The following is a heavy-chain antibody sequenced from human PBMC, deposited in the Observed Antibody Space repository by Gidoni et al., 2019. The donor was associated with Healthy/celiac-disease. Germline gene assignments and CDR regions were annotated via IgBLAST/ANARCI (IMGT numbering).Heavy chain of an antibody. CDR1: GFTFSSDW. Sequence: ELQLVESGGGLVQPGGSLRLSCAASGFTFSSDWMSWVRQAPGKGLEWVANIKQDGSEKYYVDSVKGRFTISRDNAKNSLYLQMNSLRAEDTAVYYCAIPPLGVVIRSHYYGMDVWGQGTTVTVSS. CDR2: IKQDGSEK. CDR3: AIPPLGVVIRSHYYGMDV. V-gene: IGHV3-7*01. J-gene: IGHJ6*02. D-gene: IGHD3-3*01.